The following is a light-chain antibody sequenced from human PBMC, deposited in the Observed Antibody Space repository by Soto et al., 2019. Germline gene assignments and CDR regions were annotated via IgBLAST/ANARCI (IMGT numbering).Light chain of an antibody. CDR2: AAS. J-gene: IGKJ1*01. CDR3: LQNLNFHWT. CDR1: QGITDD. V-gene: IGKV1-6*01. Sequence: AIQMTQSPSSLSASVGDRVTITCRASQGITDDLGWYQQKPGKAPKLLIYAASSLQSGVPSRFSGSGSGTDFTLTISSLQHEDFEPYYCLQNLNFHWTLGLGTKVDIK.